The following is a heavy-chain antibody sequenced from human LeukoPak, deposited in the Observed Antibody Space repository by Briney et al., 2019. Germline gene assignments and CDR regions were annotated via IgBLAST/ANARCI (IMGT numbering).Heavy chain of an antibody. CDR1: GFTFSSYE. CDR3: ARGIAADDVYSYYFYMDV. D-gene: IGHD6-13*01. Sequence: PGGSLRLSCAASGFTFSSYEMNWVRQAPGKGLEWVSYISSSGSTIYYADSVKGRFTISRDNAQNSLYLQMNTLRAEDTAVYYCARGIAADDVYSYYFYMDVWGKGTTVTVSS. CDR2: ISSSGSTI. J-gene: IGHJ6*03. V-gene: IGHV3-48*03.